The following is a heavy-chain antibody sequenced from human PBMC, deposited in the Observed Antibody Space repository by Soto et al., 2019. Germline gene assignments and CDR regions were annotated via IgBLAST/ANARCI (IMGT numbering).Heavy chain of an antibody. Sequence: EVQLVESGGGLVQPGGSLRLSCAASGFTFSSYWMHWVRQAPGKGLVWVSRINSDGSSTSYADSVKGRFTISRDNAKNTLYLKMTSLRAEDTAVYYCATALRYYDFWSGYYPFDYWGQGTLVTVSS. V-gene: IGHV3-74*01. CDR3: ATALRYYDFWSGYYPFDY. J-gene: IGHJ4*02. CDR1: GFTFSSYW. CDR2: INSDGSST. D-gene: IGHD3-3*01.